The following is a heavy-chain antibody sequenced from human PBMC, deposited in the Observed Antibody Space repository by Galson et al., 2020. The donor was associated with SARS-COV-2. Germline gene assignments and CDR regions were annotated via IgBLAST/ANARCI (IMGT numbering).Heavy chain of an antibody. D-gene: IGHD1-26*01. J-gene: IGHJ4*02. CDR3: AREGGSNYPVYC. CDR1: GYTFTSYP. Sequence: ASVKVSCKASGYTFTSYPIHWVRQAPGQRPEWMGWINGGDGHTKSSRKFQGRITITRDASASTAYMELGSLRSEDTAVYYCAREGGSNYPVYCWGQGTLVTVSP. V-gene: IGHV1-3*01. CDR2: INGGDGHT.